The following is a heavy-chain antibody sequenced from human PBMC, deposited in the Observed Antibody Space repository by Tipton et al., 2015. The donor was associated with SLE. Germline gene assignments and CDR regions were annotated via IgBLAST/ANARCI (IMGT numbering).Heavy chain of an antibody. Sequence: GSLRLSCAASGFTFSSYGMHWVRQAPGKGLEWVAFIRYDGSNKYYADSVKGRFTISRDNSKNTLYLQMNSLRAEDTAVYYCAKGGSGWLPYGMDVWGQGTTVTVSS. CDR1: GFTFSSYG. D-gene: IGHD6-19*01. J-gene: IGHJ6*02. CDR3: AKGGSGWLPYGMDV. V-gene: IGHV3-30*02. CDR2: IRYDGSNK.